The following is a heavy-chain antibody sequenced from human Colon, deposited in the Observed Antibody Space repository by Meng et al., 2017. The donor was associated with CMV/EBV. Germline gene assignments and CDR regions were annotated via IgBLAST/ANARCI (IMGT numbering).Heavy chain of an antibody. D-gene: IGHD5-24*01. CDR2: INPNMGGT. V-gene: IGHV1-2*02. Sequence: KVSCKTSRYTFTGYKIHWVRQAPGQGLEWIGWINPNMGGTTFAQKFQGRVTVTRDTSISTAYMELNSLRSDDTAVYYCARAGDDYFDFWGQGTLVTVSS. J-gene: IGHJ4*02. CDR3: ARAGDDYFDF. CDR1: RYTFTGYK.